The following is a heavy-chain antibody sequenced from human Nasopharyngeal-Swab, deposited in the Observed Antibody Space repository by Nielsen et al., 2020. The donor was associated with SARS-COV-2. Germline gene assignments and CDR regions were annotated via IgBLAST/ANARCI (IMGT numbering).Heavy chain of an antibody. J-gene: IGHJ6*02. CDR2: ISGSGDTT. V-gene: IGHV3-23*01. CDR1: GFTFSSYA. Sequence: GESLKISCAASGFTFSSYAMSWVRQAPGKGLEWVSIISGSGDTTYYADSVKDRFTISRDNAKNSLYLQMNTLRAEDTALYHCARVRYSGYDSGLDVWGQGTTVTVSS. CDR3: ARVRYSGYDSGLDV. D-gene: IGHD5-12*01.